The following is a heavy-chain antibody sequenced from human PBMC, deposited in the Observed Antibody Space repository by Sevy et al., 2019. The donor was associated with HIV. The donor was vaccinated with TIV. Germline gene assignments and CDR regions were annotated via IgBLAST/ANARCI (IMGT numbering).Heavy chain of an antibody. CDR3: AKEPVMVVDYYSMDV. CDR1: GFTFSNYG. D-gene: IGHD2-8*02. V-gene: IGHV3-30*02. CDR2: RRYDGSNK. J-gene: IGHJ6*02. Sequence: GGSLRLSCAASGFTFSNYGMHWVRQAPGKGLELVAFRRYDGSNKNNADSVKDRFTISRDNSKNTLYLQMNSLRPEATAVYYCAKEPVMVVDYYSMDVWGQGTTVTVSS.